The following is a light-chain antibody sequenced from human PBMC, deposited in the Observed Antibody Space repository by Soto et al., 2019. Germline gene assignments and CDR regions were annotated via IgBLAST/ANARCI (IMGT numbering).Light chain of an antibody. CDR2: TAS. Sequence: DIQLTQSPSFLSAYVGDSVTMTCRASQGISSYLAWYQQKAGKAPKLLIYTASTLQSGVPSRFSGSGSGTDFTLTISSLQPKDFETYYCKHLNINPHTCGGGPKVE. CDR1: QGISSY. J-gene: IGKJ4*01. V-gene: IGKV1-9*01. CDR3: KHLNINPHT.